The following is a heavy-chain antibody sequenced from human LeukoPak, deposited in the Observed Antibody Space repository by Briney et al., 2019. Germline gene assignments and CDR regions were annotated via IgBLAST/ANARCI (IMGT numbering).Heavy chain of an antibody. CDR1: GFTFDDYA. V-gene: IGHV3-9*01. Sequence: PGRSLRLSCAASGFTFDDYAMHWVRQAPGKGLEWVSGISWNSGSIGYADSVKGRFTISRDNAKNSLYLQMNSLRAEDTALYYCAKDIGCSGGSCLGMDVWGQGTTVTVSS. J-gene: IGHJ6*02. CDR3: AKDIGCSGGSCLGMDV. CDR2: ISWNSGSI. D-gene: IGHD2-15*01.